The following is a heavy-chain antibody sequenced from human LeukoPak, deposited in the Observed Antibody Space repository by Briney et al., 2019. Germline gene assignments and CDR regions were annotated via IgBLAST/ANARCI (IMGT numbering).Heavy chain of an antibody. V-gene: IGHV3-30*17. CDR3: ARAEWYTWNLDY. D-gene: IGHD1-1*01. CDR1: GFTFSTYA. Sequence: GGSLRLSCAASGFTFSTYAMHWVRHAPGKGLEWVAVISYDESIKYYADSVKGRFTISRDNSKNTLYLQMNSLTSEDTAVYFCARAEWYTWNLDYWGQGTLVTVSS. J-gene: IGHJ4*02. CDR2: ISYDESIK.